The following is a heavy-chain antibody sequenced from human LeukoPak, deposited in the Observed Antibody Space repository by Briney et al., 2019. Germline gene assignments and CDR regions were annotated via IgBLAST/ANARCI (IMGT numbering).Heavy chain of an antibody. V-gene: IGHV3-30*02. CDR3: AKGGDRGNYYFDS. D-gene: IGHD3-10*01. CDR2: LRSDASYQ. CDR1: GFTLSNAW. J-gene: IGHJ4*02. Sequence: GGSLRLSCAASGFTLSNAWMNWVRQAPGKGLAWVAYLRSDASYQGYPDSVKGRFTISRDSSKNTIYLHMNSLRTEDTAVYFCAKGGDRGNYYFDSWGQGTLVSVSS.